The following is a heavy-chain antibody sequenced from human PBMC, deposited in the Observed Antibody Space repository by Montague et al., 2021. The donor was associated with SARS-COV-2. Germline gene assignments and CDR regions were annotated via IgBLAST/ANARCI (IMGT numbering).Heavy chain of an antibody. CDR3: ARTSASSDY. CDR1: GDSVSRNSAA. J-gene: IGHJ4*02. CDR2: TYYRSKRYN. V-gene: IGHV6-1*01. Sequence: CAISGDSVSRNSAAWNWIRQSPSRGLEWLGRTYYRSKRYNDYAVSAKSRITINPDTSKNQISLQLNSVTPEDTAVYYCARTSASSDYWGQGTLVTVSS. D-gene: IGHD1-26*01.